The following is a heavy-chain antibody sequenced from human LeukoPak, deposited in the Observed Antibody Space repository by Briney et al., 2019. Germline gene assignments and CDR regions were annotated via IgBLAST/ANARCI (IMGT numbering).Heavy chain of an antibody. J-gene: IGHJ3*02. V-gene: IGHV4-30-4*01. CDR2: IYYSGSP. Sequence: TSETPSLTCTVSGGSISSGDYYWSWIRQPPGKGLEWIGYIYYSGSPYYNPSLKSRVTMSVDTSKNQFSLKLSSVTAADTAVYFCARGFDHRGRDAFDIWGQGTMVTVSS. CDR1: GGSISSGDYY. D-gene: IGHD3-9*01. CDR3: ARGFDHRGRDAFDI.